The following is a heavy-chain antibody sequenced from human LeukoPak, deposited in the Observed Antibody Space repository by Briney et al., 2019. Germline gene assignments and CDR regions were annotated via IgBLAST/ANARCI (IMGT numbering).Heavy chain of an antibody. D-gene: IGHD3-10*01. J-gene: IGHJ4*02. Sequence: GGSLRLSCAASGFTFSSYAMTWVRQAPGKGLEWVSAISGSGGNTYYADSVKGRFTISRDNSKNTLYLQMYSLKAEDTAVYYCARLRFGDCWGQGTLVTVSS. CDR3: ARLRFGDC. CDR2: ISGSGGNT. CDR1: GFTFSSYA. V-gene: IGHV3-23*01.